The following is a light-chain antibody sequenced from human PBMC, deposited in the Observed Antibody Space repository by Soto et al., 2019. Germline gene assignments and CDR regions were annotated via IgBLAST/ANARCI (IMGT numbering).Light chain of an antibody. CDR2: KAS. Sequence: DIQMTQSPSTLSASVGDRVTITCRASQSINNCLSWYQQQPGKAPKLLIYKASRLEIGVPSTFSGSGSGTEFTLTISRLQREDFATYYCQPANIYSFGPGTKLASK. V-gene: IGKV1-5*03. CDR1: QSINNC. CDR3: QPANIYS. J-gene: IGKJ3*01.